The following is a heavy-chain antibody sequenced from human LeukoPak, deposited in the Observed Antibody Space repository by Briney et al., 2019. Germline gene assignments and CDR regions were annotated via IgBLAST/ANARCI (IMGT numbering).Heavy chain of an antibody. CDR1: GFTFSSYS. V-gene: IGHV3-33*08. J-gene: IGHJ4*02. D-gene: IGHD6-13*01. CDR2: IWYDGSNK. Sequence: GGSLRLSCAASGFTFSSYSMNWVRQAPAKGLEWVAVIWYDGSNKYYADSVKGRFTISRDNSKNTLYLQMNSLRAEDTAVYYCSRNRSVLAAAGTWGDYWGQGTLVTVSS. CDR3: SRNRSVLAAAGTWGDY.